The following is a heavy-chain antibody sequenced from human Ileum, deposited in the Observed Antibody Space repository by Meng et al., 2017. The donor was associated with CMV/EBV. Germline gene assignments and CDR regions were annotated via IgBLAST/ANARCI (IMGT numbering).Heavy chain of an antibody. D-gene: IGHD3-3*01. CDR2: ISSSSSYI. CDR1: GFTFSSYS. J-gene: IGHJ6*02. CDR3: ARDITRVLEWLLTEDYYYYGMDV. Sequence: GESLKISCAASGFTFSSYSMNWVRQAPGKGLEWVSSISSSSSYIYYANSVKGRFTISRDNAKNSLYLPMNSLRAEDTAVYYCARDITRVLEWLLTEDYYYYGMDVWGQGTTVTVSS. V-gene: IGHV3-21*01.